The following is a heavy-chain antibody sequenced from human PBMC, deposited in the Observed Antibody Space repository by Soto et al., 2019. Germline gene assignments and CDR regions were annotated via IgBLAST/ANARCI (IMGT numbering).Heavy chain of an antibody. Sequence: GASVKVSCKASHYSFARYGISWLRQAPGQGLEWMGWISTYNSNTKYAQKFQGRVTLTTDTPTSTAYMNLRSLTSDDTAVYYCAREGYCSSGSCALYSHDFFGMHVWGQGTTVTVSS. J-gene: IGHJ6*02. CDR2: ISTYNSNT. CDR3: AREGYCSSGSCALYSHDFFGMHV. V-gene: IGHV1-18*01. D-gene: IGHD2-15*01. CDR1: HYSFARYG.